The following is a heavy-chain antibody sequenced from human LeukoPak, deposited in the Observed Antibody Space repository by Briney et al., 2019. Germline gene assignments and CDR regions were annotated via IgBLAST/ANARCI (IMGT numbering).Heavy chain of an antibody. CDR1: GFTFSDYY. CDR2: ISSSGSTI. V-gene: IGHV3-11*01. D-gene: IGHD3-3*01. Sequence: GGSLRLSCAASGFTFSDYYMSWIRQAPGKGLEWVSYISSSGSTIYYADSVKGRFTISRDNAKNSLYLQMNSLRAEDTAVYYCARDSDFWSSTIDYWGQGTLVTVSS. CDR3: ARDSDFWSSTIDY. J-gene: IGHJ4*02.